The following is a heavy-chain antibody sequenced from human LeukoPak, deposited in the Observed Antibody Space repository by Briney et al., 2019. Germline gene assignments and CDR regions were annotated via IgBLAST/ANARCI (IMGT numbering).Heavy chain of an antibody. D-gene: IGHD7-27*01. CDR2: ISRSGSTK. V-gene: IGHV3-11*01. Sequence: GGSLRLSCAASGFTFSDYNMRWIRQAPGKGLEWVSSISRSGSTKYYADSVKGRFTISRDNAKNSLYLQMNSLKTEDTALYYCTRSNNWGSGDWGQGILVTVSS. CDR1: GFTFSDYN. J-gene: IGHJ4*02. CDR3: TRSNNWGSGD.